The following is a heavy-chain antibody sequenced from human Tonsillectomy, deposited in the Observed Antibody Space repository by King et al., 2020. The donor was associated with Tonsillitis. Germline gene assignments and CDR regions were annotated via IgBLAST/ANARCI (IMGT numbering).Heavy chain of an antibody. D-gene: IGHD6-19*01. J-gene: IGHJ5*02. CDR3: VKAAVQWLTSPFAP. V-gene: IGHV3-9*01. CDR1: GFTFDDYA. CDR2: INWSSDNT. Sequence: VQLVESGGGLVQPGRSLRLSCAASGFTFDDYAMDWVRQAPGKGLEWVSGINWSSDNTGYADSVKGRFTISRDNAKKSLYLQMNSLRAEDTASYYCVKAAVQWLTSPFAPWGQGTLVTVSS.